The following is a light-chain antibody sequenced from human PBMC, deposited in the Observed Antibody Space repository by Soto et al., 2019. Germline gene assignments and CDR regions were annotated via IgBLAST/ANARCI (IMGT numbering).Light chain of an antibody. CDR3: QHYGKFPLT. Sequence: EVAVTQSPGTLSLSPGERATLSCRASPGTDANYLAWYQQKPGQAPRLLIYGASSRATGIPDRFSGSGSRTDFTLTISRLEPEDFSMYYCQHYGKFPLTFGPGTRLDIK. CDR2: GAS. J-gene: IGKJ3*01. V-gene: IGKV3-20*01. CDR1: PGTDANY.